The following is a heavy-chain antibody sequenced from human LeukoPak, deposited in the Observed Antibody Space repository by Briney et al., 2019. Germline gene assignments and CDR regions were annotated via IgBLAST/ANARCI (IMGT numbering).Heavy chain of an antibody. CDR1: GYSFTSYW. J-gene: IGHJ4*02. V-gene: IGHV5-51*01. CDR3: ARQGYSSAWSDY. Sequence: KHGESLKISCKGSGYSFTSYWIGWVRQVPGKGLEWMGVIYPGDSVTRYSPSFQGQVTILADKSINTAYLQWSSLRASDTAMYYCARQGYSSAWSDYWGQGTLVTVSS. D-gene: IGHD6-19*01. CDR2: IYPGDSVT.